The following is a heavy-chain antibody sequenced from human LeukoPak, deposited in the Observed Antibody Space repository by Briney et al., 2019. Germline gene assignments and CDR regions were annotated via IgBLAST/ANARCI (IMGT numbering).Heavy chain of an antibody. CDR3: ARDSYSYGYGGFDY. J-gene: IGHJ4*02. CDR1: GGSISSGDRY. CDR2: IYSTGNT. Sequence: SQTLSLACTVSGGSISSGDRYWSWIRQSPGKGLEWIGYIYSTGNTYYNPSLKSRVIISVDTSKNQFSLELNSVTAADTAVYYCARDSYSYGYGGFDYWGQGILVTVSS. V-gene: IGHV4-30-4*01. D-gene: IGHD5-18*01.